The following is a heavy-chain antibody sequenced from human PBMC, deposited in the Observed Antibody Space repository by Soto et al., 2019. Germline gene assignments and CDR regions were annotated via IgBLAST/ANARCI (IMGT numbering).Heavy chain of an antibody. D-gene: IGHD2-21*01. J-gene: IGHJ3*02. CDR3: TSEPLLSAFDI. V-gene: IGHV3-15*07. CDR2: IKSKTEGGTI. CDR1: GFTFSNAW. Sequence: EVQLVESGGGLVKPGGSLRLPCAASGFTFSNAWMNWVRQAPGKGLEWVGRIKSKTEGGTIDYAAPVKGRFTISRDDSKNTLYLQMNSLKTEDTAVYYWTSEPLLSAFDIWGQGTMVSVSS.